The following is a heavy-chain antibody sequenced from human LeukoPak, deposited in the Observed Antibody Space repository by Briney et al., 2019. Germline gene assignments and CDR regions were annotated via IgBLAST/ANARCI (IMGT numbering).Heavy chain of an antibody. V-gene: IGHV3-49*04. J-gene: IGHJ5*02. Sequence: GGSLRLSCTASGLLFGDYAMTWVRQVPGKGLEWLGCIRSKAYGGTAEYAASVKGRFTISRDDSKSFAYVQMNSLKTEDTAVYHCTVQVVPSDNWFDPWGQGTLVTVSS. CDR2: IRSKAYGGTA. D-gene: IGHD2-2*01. CDR3: TVQVVPSDNWFDP. CDR1: GLLFGDYA.